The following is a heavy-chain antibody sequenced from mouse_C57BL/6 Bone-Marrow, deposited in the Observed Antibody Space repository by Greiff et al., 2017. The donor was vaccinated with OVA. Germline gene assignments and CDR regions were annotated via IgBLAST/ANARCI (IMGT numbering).Heavy chain of an antibody. CDR1: GYAFSSYW. CDR2: IYPGDGDT. CDR3: ARRMELRNYAMDY. Sequence: VQLQQSGAELVKPGASVKISCKASGYAFSSYWMNWVKQRPGKGLEWIGHIYPGDGDTNYNGKFKGKATLTADKSSSTAYMQLSSLTSEDSAVYFCARRMELRNYAMDYWGQGTSVTVSS. D-gene: IGHD1-1*01. V-gene: IGHV1-80*01. J-gene: IGHJ4*01.